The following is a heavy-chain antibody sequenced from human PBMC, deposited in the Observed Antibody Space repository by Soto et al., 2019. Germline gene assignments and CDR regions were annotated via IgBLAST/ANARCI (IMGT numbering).Heavy chain of an antibody. V-gene: IGHV4-39*01. CDR2: IYYSVST. D-gene: IGHD3-10*01. Sequence: SETLSLTCTVSGGSISSSSYYWGWIRQPPGKGLEWIGSIYYSVSTYYNPSLKSRVTISVDTSKNQFSLKLSSVTAADTAVYYCAEYGSGVRDFDYWGQGTLVTVSS. J-gene: IGHJ4*02. CDR3: AEYGSGVRDFDY. CDR1: GGSISSSSYY.